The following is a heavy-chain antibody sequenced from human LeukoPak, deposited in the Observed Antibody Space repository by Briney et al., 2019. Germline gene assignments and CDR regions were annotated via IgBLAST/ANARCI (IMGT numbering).Heavy chain of an antibody. CDR1: GGSISSYY. Sequence: SGTLSLTCTVSGGSISSYYWNWIRQPPGKGLEWIGYIFYTGSTNYNPSLKSRVTISVDTSKNQFSLKLSSVTAADTAVYYCARQRWQWPYWFDPWGQGTLVTVSS. CDR3: ARQRWQWPYWFDP. D-gene: IGHD6-19*01. V-gene: IGHV4-59*08. CDR2: IFYTGST. J-gene: IGHJ5*02.